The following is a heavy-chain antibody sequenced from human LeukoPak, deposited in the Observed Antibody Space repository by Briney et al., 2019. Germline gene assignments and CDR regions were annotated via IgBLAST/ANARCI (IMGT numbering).Heavy chain of an antibody. Sequence: PSETLSLTCTVSGGSISSGGYYWSWIRQPPGKGLEWIGYIYHSGSTYYNPSLKSRVTISVDRSKNQFSLKLSSVTAADTAVYYCAREVVVPAATTLYYYYYMDVWGKGTTVTVSS. CDR3: AREVVVPAATTLYYYYYMDV. J-gene: IGHJ6*03. CDR2: IYHSGST. CDR1: GGSISSGGYY. V-gene: IGHV4-30-2*01. D-gene: IGHD2-2*01.